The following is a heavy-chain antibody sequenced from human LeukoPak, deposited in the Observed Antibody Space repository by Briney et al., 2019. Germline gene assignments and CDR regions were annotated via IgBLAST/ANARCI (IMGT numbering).Heavy chain of an antibody. V-gene: IGHV4-59*01. J-gene: IGHJ4*02. Sequence: SETLSLTCTVSGGSISGYYWSWIRQPPQKGLEWIAYIYYSGSTNYNPSPKSRLTISVDTSKNQFSLKLSSVTAADTAVYYCARGLIAAREYYFDSWGQGTLVTVSS. D-gene: IGHD6-6*01. CDR1: GGSISGYY. CDR2: IYYSGST. CDR3: ARGLIAAREYYFDS.